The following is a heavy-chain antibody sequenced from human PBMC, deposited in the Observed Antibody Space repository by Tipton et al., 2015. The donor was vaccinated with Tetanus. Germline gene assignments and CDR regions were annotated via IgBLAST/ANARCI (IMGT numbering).Heavy chain of an antibody. D-gene: IGHD5-12*01. CDR1: GFTFSSYS. CDR2: ISSSSSYI. CDR3: ARENGGYDYYYYYGMDV. J-gene: IGHJ6*02. Sequence: SLRLSCAASGFTFSSYSMNWVRQAPGKGLEWVSSISSSSSYIYYADSVKGRFTIYRDNAKNSLYLQMNSLRAEDTAVYYCARENGGYDYYYYYGMDVWGQGTTVTVSS. V-gene: IGHV3-21*01.